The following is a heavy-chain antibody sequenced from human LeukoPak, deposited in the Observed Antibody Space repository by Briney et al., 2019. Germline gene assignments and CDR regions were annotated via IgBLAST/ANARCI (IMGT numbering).Heavy chain of an antibody. D-gene: IGHD2-21*02. V-gene: IGHV1-46*01. Sequence: ASVKVSCKASGYTFTSYYMHWVRQAPGQGLEWMGIINPSGGSTSYAQKFQGRVTMTRDTSTSTVYMELSSLRSEDTAVYYCARRAMTHNYCYYYFMDVGGKRTADTVSS. CDR3: ARRAMTHNYCYYYFMDV. CDR2: INPSGGST. CDR1: GYTFTSYY. J-gene: IGHJ6*03.